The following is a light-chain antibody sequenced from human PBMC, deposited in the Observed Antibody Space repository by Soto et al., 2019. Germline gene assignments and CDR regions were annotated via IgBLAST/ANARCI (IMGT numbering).Light chain of an antibody. CDR3: QQRSNWPLT. J-gene: IGKJ4*01. CDR2: DAS. CDR1: QSVSSL. Sequence: EIVLTQSPATLSLSPGERATLSCRASQSVSSLLAWYQQKSGQPPRLLVSDASNRATGVPARFSGSGSGTDFTLIISSLEPEDFAVYYYQQRSNWPLTFGGGTKVEIK. V-gene: IGKV3-11*01.